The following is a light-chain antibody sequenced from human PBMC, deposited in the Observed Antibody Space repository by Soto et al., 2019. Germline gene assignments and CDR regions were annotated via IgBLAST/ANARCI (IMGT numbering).Light chain of an antibody. Sequence: EIVLTQSPATLSVSPGERATLSCRASQSVGLSLAWYQQKPGQAPRLLIYDASERASGIPARFSGSGSGTDLTLTISSLEPEDFAVYYCQQRTSWPPWTFGQGTKVDIK. J-gene: IGKJ1*01. CDR3: QQRTSWPPWT. V-gene: IGKV3-11*01. CDR2: DAS. CDR1: QSVGLS.